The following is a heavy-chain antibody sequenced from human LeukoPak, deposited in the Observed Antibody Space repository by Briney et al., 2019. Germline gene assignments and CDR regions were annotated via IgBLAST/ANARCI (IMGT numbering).Heavy chain of an antibody. Sequence: GGSLRLSCAASGFTFDDYAMHWVRQAPGKGLEWVSGISWNSGSIGYADSVKGRFTISRDNAKNSLYLQMNSLRAEDTALYYCAKVSHSFSLAEAFDIWGQGTMVTVSS. CDR3: AKVSHSFSLAEAFDI. CDR1: GFTFDDYA. D-gene: IGHD3-16*02. CDR2: ISWNSGSI. V-gene: IGHV3-9*01. J-gene: IGHJ3*02.